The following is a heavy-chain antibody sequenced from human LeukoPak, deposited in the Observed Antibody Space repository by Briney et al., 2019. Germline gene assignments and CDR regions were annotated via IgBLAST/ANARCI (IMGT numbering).Heavy chain of an antibody. Sequence: PSETLSLTCTVSGGSISSYYWSWLRQPPGKGLEWVGYIYYSGSTNYNPSLKSRVTISVDTSKNQFSLKLSSVTAADTAVYYCARNSRQQPGADWFDPWGQGTLVTVSS. D-gene: IGHD6-13*01. J-gene: IGHJ5*02. CDR2: IYYSGST. V-gene: IGHV4-59*01. CDR3: ARNSRQQPGADWFDP. CDR1: GGSISSYY.